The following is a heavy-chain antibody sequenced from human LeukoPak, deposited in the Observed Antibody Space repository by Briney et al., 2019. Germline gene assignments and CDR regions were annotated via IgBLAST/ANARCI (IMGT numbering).Heavy chain of an antibody. V-gene: IGHV1-2*02. CDR1: GYTFTGYY. J-gene: IGHJ5*02. D-gene: IGHD2-2*01. CDR3: VRSRAGQLPYNWFDP. Sequence: GASVKVSCKASGYTFTGYYMHWVRQAPGQGLEWMGWINPNSGGTNYAQKFQGRVTMTRDTSISTAYMELSRLRSDDTAVYHCVRSRAGQLPYNWFDPWGQGTLVTVSS. CDR2: INPNSGGT.